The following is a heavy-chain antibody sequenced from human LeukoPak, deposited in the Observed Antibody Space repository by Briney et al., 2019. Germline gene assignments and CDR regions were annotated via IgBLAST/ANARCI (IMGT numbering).Heavy chain of an antibody. D-gene: IGHD2-15*01. CDR3: ARGVVVVAANLNWFDP. V-gene: IGHV3-74*01. CDR1: GFTFSSYW. CDR2: INTDGSST. J-gene: IGHJ5*02. Sequence: GGSLRLSCAASGFTFSSYWMHWVRQPPGKGLVWVSRINTDGSSTSYADSVKGRFTIPRDNAKNTLYLQMNSLRAEDTAVYYCARGVVVVAANLNWFDPWGQGTLVTVSS.